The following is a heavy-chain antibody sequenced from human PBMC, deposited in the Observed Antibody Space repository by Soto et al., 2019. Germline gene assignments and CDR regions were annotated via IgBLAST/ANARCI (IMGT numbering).Heavy chain of an antibody. Sequence: ASVKVSCKASGYTFTSYGISWVRQAPGQGLEWMGWISAYNGNTNYAQKLQGRVTMTTDTSTSTAYMELRSLRSDDTAVYYCARDRDDSSGYYYYYGMDVWGQGTTVTVSS. CDR1: GYTFTSYG. D-gene: IGHD3-22*01. CDR2: ISAYNGNT. J-gene: IGHJ6*02. CDR3: ARDRDDSSGYYYYYGMDV. V-gene: IGHV1-18*01.